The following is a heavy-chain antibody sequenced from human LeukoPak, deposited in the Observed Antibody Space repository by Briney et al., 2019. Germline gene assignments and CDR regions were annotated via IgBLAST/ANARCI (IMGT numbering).Heavy chain of an antibody. J-gene: IGHJ4*02. V-gene: IGHV3-23*01. CDR3: AKSMKYDILTGYYGRVV. Sequence: GGSLRLSCAASGFTFSSYAMSWVRQAPGKGLEWGSAISGSGGSTYYADSVKGRFTISRDNSKNTLYLQMNSLRAEDTAVYYCAKSMKYDILTGYYGRVVWGQGTLVTVSS. D-gene: IGHD3-9*01. CDR2: ISGSGGST. CDR1: GFTFSSYA.